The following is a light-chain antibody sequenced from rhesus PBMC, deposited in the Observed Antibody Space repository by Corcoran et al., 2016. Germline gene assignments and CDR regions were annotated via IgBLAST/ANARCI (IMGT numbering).Light chain of an antibody. CDR1: QSLLSSNGYNY. CDR3: MQTLQTPFT. V-gene: IGKV2-60*02. J-gene: IGKJ3*01. CDR2: YVS. Sequence: DIVMTQTPLSLPVTLGEPASISCRSSQSLLSSNGYNYLNWYLQKPGQSQQLLIYYVSNRASGVPDRFSGSGSGTDVTLKISRVEAEDVGVYYCMQTLQTPFTFGPGTKLDIK.